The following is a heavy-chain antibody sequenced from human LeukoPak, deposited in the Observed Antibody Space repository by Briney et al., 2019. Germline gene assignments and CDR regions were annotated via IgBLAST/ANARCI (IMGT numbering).Heavy chain of an antibody. D-gene: IGHD3-22*01. Sequence: GASVKVSCKASGYTFTGYYMHWVRQPPGQGLEWMGWINPNSGGINYAQKFQGRVTMTRDTSISTAYMELSRLRSDDTAVYYCAREKEYYYDSSGYNFDYWGQGTLVTVSS. CDR3: AREKEYYYDSSGYNFDY. J-gene: IGHJ4*02. CDR1: GYTFTGYY. CDR2: INPNSGGI. V-gene: IGHV1-2*02.